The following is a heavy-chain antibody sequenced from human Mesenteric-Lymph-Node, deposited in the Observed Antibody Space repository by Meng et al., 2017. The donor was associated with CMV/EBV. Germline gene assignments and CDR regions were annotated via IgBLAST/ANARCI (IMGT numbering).Heavy chain of an antibody. CDR3: ARAYIVVVPAAINWFDP. V-gene: IGHV4-39*07. CDR2: IYYSGST. Sequence: SETLSLTCTVSGGSISSSSYYWGWTRQPPGKGLEWIGSIYYSGSTYYNPSLKSRVTISVDTSKNQFSLKLSSVTAADTAVYYCARAYIVVVPAAINWFDPWGQGTLVTVSS. CDR1: GGSISSSSYY. D-gene: IGHD2-2*01. J-gene: IGHJ5*02.